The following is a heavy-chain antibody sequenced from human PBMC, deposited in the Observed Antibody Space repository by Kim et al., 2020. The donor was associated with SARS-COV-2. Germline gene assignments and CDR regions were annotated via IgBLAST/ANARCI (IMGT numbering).Heavy chain of an antibody. CDR2: LYSGGTT. Sequence: GGSLRLSCAASGFFVSNNYMSWVRQAPGKGLEWVSVLYSGGTTYYADSVQGRFTISRDDSKNMLYLQMNSLRAEDTAVYYCARDIGYCPRYWGQGTQVTVSS. V-gene: IGHV3-53*01. D-gene: IGHD6-25*01. J-gene: IGHJ4*02. CDR1: GFFVSNNY. CDR3: ARDIGYCPRY.